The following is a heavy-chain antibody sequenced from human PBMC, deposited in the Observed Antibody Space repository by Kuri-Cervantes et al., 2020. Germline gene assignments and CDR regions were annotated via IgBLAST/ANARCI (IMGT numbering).Heavy chain of an antibody. J-gene: IGHJ4*02. CDR2: IYYSGST. CDR1: GGSISSSSYY. CDR3: ARDQGNDDYGDYADY. D-gene: IGHD4-17*01. V-gene: IGHV4-39*02. Sequence: SETLSLTCTVSGGSISSSSYYWGWIRQPPGKGLEWIGSIYYSGSTYYNPSLKSRVTISVDTSKNQFSLKLSSVTAADTAVYYCARDQGNDDYGDYADYWGQGTLVTVSS.